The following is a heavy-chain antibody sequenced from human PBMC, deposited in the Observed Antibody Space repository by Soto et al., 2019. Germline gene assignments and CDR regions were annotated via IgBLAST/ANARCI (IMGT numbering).Heavy chain of an antibody. V-gene: IGHV3-30-3*01. CDR3: ARDRSGSHWIADSLDI. Sequence: QVQLVESGGGVVQPGRSLRLSCAASRFSFSTYAIHWVRQAPGKGLEWVAGISYDGCNEYYADSVKGRFTISRDNSKRTLYLKMNSLGPDDTAVYYCARDRSGSHWIADSLDIWGRGMMVTVSS. CDR1: RFSFSTYA. D-gene: IGHD1-26*01. CDR2: ISYDGCNE. J-gene: IGHJ3*02.